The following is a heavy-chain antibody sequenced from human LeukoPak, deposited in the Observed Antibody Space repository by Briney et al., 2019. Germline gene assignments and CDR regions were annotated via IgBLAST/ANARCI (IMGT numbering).Heavy chain of an antibody. Sequence: GGSLRLSCAASGFTFSNYWMSWVRQAPGKGLEWVANIKQDGSEKYYVDSVKGRFTISRDNTKSSLYLQVNSLRAEDTAVYYCARPYYCSTGSYPFWGQGTLDTVSS. V-gene: IGHV3-7*01. CDR1: GFTFSNYW. J-gene: IGHJ4*02. CDR3: ARPYYCSTGSYPF. CDR2: IKQDGSEK. D-gene: IGHD3-10*01.